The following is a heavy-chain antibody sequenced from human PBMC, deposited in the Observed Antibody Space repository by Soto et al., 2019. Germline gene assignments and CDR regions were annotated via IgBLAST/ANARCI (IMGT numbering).Heavy chain of an antibody. Sequence: ASVKVSCKASGGTFSSYAISWVRQAPGQGLEWMGGIIPIFGTANYAQKFQGRVTITADESTSTAYMELSSLRSEDTAVYYCARRDGCSGGSCYFYHYGMDVWGQGTKVTVSS. CDR3: ARRDGCSGGSCYFYHYGMDV. CDR2: IIPIFGTA. V-gene: IGHV1-69*13. J-gene: IGHJ6*02. D-gene: IGHD2-15*01. CDR1: GGTFSSYA.